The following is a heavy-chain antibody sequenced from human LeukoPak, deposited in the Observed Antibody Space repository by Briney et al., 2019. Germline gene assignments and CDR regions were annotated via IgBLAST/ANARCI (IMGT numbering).Heavy chain of an antibody. Sequence: GGSLRLSCAASGFTVSSNHISWVRQAPGKGLEWVSVIYSGGGTYYADSVKGRFTISRENSKNTLYLQMNSLRAEDTAVYYCARSRMDAFDIWGQGTMVTVSS. CDR1: GFTVSSNH. D-gene: IGHD2-15*01. J-gene: IGHJ3*02. CDR3: ARSRMDAFDI. V-gene: IGHV3-66*01. CDR2: IYSGGGT.